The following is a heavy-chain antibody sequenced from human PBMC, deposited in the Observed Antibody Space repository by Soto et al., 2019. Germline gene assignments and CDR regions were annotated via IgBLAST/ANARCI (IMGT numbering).Heavy chain of an antibody. CDR1: GYTFTSYD. J-gene: IGHJ5*02. CDR3: AKSGQVGNGFDP. V-gene: IGHV1-8*01. CDR2: MNPNSGNT. D-gene: IGHD3-3*01. Sequence: QVQLVQSGAEVKKPGASVKVSCKASGYTFTSYDINWVRQATGQGLEWMGWMNPNSGNTGYAQKFQGRVTMTRNTSISTAYMELRSLRSEETAVYYCAKSGQVGNGFDPWGQGTLVTVSS.